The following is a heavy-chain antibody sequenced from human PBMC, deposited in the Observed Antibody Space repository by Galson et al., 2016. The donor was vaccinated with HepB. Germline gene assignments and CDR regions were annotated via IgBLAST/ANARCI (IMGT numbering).Heavy chain of an antibody. CDR3: ARIKVATDVFHWFDP. Sequence: TLSLTCTVSGDSITRGGYYWSWIRQIPGKGLEWIGYIYYSGSTYYNPSLESRLTMSVDTSENQFSLKPNSVTAADTAIYYCARIKVATDVFHWFDPWGQGTLVTVSS. CDR2: IYYSGST. V-gene: IGHV4-31*03. J-gene: IGHJ5*02. CDR1: GDSITRGGYY. D-gene: IGHD4-23*01.